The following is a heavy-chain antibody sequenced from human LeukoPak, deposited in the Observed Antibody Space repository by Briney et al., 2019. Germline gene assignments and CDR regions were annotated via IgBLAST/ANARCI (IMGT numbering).Heavy chain of an antibody. CDR1: GFTFSSYS. D-gene: IGHD6-13*01. CDR3: ASHIAAAGRPFDY. Sequence: PGGSLRLSCAASGFTFSSYSMNWVRQAPGKGLEWVSSISSSSSYIYYADSVKGRFTISRDNAKNSLYLQMNSLRAEDTAVYYYASHIAAAGRPFDYWGQGTLVTVSS. CDR2: ISSSSSYI. V-gene: IGHV3-21*01. J-gene: IGHJ4*02.